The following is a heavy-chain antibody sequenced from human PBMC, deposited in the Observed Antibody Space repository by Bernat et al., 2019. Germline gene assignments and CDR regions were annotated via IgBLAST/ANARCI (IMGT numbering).Heavy chain of an antibody. CDR2: ISGSGSST. V-gene: IGHV3-23*01. J-gene: IGHJ4*02. CDR3: AIAPKY. Sequence: LQLQESGPGLVKPSETLSLTCTVSGGSISSSSYYWGWVRQAPGKGLEWVSGISGSGSSTYYADSVKGRFTISRDNSKNTLYLQMNSLRAEDTAIYYCAIAPKYWGEGTLVTVSS. CDR1: GGSISSSSYY.